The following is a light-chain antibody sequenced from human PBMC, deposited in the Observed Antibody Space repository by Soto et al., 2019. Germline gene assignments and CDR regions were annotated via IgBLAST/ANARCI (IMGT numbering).Light chain of an antibody. V-gene: IGKV1-9*01. CDR2: AAS. Sequence: DIQLTQSPSFQSASVGDRVTITCRASQGISSYLAWYQQKPGKAPKLLIYAASTLQSGVPSRFGGSGSGTEFTLTISSLQPEDFATYYCQHLDSYSTFGQGTRLEIK. J-gene: IGKJ5*01. CDR1: QGISSY. CDR3: QHLDSYST.